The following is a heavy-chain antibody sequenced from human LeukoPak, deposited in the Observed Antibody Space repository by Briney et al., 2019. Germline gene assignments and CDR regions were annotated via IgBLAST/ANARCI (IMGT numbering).Heavy chain of an antibody. CDR1: GFTFSDHY. CDR2: TRDKAHSHTT. J-gene: IGHJ4*02. D-gene: IGHD1-7*01. CDR3: ASTSQADWKYAGY. Sequence: PGGSLRLSCAASGFTFSDHYMDWVRQAPGKGLEWVGRTRDKAHSHTTVYAASVEGRFTVSRDDSKNLFFLQMNSLRTEDTAVYYCASTSQADWKYAGYWGLGTLVTVSS. V-gene: IGHV3-72*01.